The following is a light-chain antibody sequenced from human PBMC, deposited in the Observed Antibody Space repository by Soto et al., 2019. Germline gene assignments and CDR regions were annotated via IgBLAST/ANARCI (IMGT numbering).Light chain of an antibody. CDR1: QDIRSD. J-gene: IGKJ1*01. V-gene: IGKV1-6*01. Sequence: IKMTQSTSSLSASVGDSITITFRASQDIRSDLGWYQQKPGRAPKLLIYDASSLQGGVPSRLSGSGSGTDFTLTICSLQPEDFATYYCLQDSVYWWTFDLGTKVDIK. CDR3: LQDSVYWWT. CDR2: DAS.